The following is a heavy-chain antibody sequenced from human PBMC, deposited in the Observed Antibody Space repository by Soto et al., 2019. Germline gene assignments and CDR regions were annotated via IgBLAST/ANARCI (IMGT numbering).Heavy chain of an antibody. CDR3: ARGGITVFGVIDY. Sequence: ASVKVSCKASGYTFTDYYVHWVRQAPGQGLEWMGWIHSKSGGTNYAQKFQGRVTMTRDTSISTAYMELSRLTYDDTAVYYCARGGITVFGVIDYWGQGTPVTVSS. V-gene: IGHV1-2*02. CDR2: IHSKSGGT. CDR1: GYTFTDYY. D-gene: IGHD3-3*01. J-gene: IGHJ4*02.